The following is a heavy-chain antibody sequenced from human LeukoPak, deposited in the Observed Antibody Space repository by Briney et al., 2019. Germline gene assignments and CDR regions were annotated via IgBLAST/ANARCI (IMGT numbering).Heavy chain of an antibody. Sequence: GGSLRLSCAASGFTFSTYGMHWVRQAPGKGLEWVTFIQYDGTNKFYADSVKGRFTISRDNSKNTLYLQVISLRAEDTAVYYCAKEGLLDYYYYYMDVWGKGTTVTISS. D-gene: IGHD3-3*02. CDR1: GFTFSTYG. V-gene: IGHV3-30*02. CDR3: AKEGLLDYYYYYMDV. J-gene: IGHJ6*03. CDR2: IQYDGTNK.